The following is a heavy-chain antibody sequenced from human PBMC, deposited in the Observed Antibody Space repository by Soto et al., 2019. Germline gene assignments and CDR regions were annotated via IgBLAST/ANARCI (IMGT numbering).Heavy chain of an antibody. CDR2: IYYSGST. J-gene: IGHJ4*02. Sequence: SETLSLTCTVSGGSISSSSYYWGWIRQPPGKGLEWIGSIYYSGSTYYNPSLKSRVTISVDTSKNQFSLKLSSVTAADTAVYYCARATKDLWFGELLKAHYDFVYWGQGTLVTVSS. V-gene: IGHV4-39*07. CDR1: GGSISSSSYY. CDR3: ARATKDLWFGELLKAHYDFVY. D-gene: IGHD3-10*01.